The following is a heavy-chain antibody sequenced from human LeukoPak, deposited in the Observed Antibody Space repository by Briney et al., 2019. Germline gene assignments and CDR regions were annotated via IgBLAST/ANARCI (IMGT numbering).Heavy chain of an antibody. J-gene: IGHJ3*02. V-gene: IGHV3-23*01. CDR2: ISGDASVS. D-gene: IGHD3-22*01. Sequence: GGSLRLSCAGSGFTFRFYAMTWVRLAPGKGLEWVSGISGDASVSRHADSVKGRFNISRDNSKNTLYLQLNGLRVEDTAIYYCAEAYSSSFYGDAFHIWGQGTMVTVSP. CDR1: GFTFRFYA. CDR3: AEAYSSSFYGDAFHI.